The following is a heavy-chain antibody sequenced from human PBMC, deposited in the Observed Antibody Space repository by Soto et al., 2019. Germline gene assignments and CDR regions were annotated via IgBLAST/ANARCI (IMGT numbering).Heavy chain of an antibody. Sequence: PSETLSLTCAVYGGSSSGYYWSWIRQPPGKGLEWIGEINHSGNTNYNPSLKSRVTISVDTSKNQFSLKLSSVTAADTAVYYCAGCRYDFWSGYYKPNHYYYMDVWGKGTTVTVSS. D-gene: IGHD3-3*01. CDR3: AGCRYDFWSGYYKPNHYYYMDV. V-gene: IGHV4-34*01. CDR1: GGSSSGYY. CDR2: INHSGNT. J-gene: IGHJ6*03.